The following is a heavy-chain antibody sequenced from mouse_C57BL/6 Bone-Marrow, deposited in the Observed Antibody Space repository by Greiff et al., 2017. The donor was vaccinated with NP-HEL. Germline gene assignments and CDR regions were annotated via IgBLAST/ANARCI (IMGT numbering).Heavy chain of an antibody. J-gene: IGHJ3*01. V-gene: IGHV7-3*01. CDR3: ARSLYYYGSSSPFAY. CDR2: IRNKANGYTT. D-gene: IGHD1-1*01. Sequence: EVKLMESGGGLVQPGGSLSLSCAASGFTFTDYYMSWVRQPPGKALEWLGVIRNKANGYTTEYSASVKGRFTISRDNSQSILYLQMNALRAEDSATYYCARSLYYYGSSSPFAYWGQGTLVTVSA. CDR1: GFTFTDYY.